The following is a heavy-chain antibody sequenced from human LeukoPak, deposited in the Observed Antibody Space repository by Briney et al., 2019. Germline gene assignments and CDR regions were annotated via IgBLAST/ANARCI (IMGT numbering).Heavy chain of an antibody. CDR2: ISGAGGST. V-gene: IGHV3-43*02. Sequence: GGSLRLSCAASGFTFDDYAMHWVRQAPGKGLEWVSLISGAGGSTYYADSVKGRFTISRDNSKNSLYLQMNSLRTEDTALYYCAKDMKGGKYNWNPTETYYYYYGMDVWGQGTTVTVSS. CDR3: AKDMKGGKYNWNPTETYYYYYGMDV. D-gene: IGHD1-20*01. J-gene: IGHJ6*02. CDR1: GFTFDDYA.